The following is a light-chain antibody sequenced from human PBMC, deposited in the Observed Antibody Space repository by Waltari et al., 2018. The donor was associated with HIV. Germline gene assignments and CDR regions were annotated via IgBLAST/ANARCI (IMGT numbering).Light chain of an antibody. CDR2: GAS. J-gene: IGKJ4*01. V-gene: IGKV3-15*01. Sequence: EIVMTQSPATLSVSPGARATVSCRASQSVTDYLAWYHQKPGQAPRLLIYGASTRATGVPARFSGSGSGTEFTLTISSLQSEDVAVYYCQQYNNWPLTFGGGTKVEI. CDR1: QSVTDY. CDR3: QQYNNWPLT.